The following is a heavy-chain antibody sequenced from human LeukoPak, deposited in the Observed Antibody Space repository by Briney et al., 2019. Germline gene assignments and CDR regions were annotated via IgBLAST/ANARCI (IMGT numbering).Heavy chain of an antibody. CDR2: NSSGCSGI. D-gene: IGHD5-18*01. J-gene: IGHJ4*02. V-gene: IGHV3-21*01. Sequence: NPGGSLRLSWEASGFTFTTYSMTWVRQAPGKGLEVDSINSSGCSGIFSAHALKGRFTISRDDAKNLLYLDMNSLRAEDTAVYYCARIPWIQLWLHLDYWGQRTLVTVSS. CDR3: ARIPWIQLWLHLDY. CDR1: GFTFTTYS.